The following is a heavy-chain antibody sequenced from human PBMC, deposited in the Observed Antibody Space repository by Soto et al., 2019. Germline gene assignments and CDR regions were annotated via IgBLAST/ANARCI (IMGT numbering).Heavy chain of an antibody. CDR3: ATESGYYSNSGSYFDFDY. CDR1: GDSVSSDSYY. CDR2: IYYSGST. V-gene: IGHV4-61*01. D-gene: IGHD3-22*01. J-gene: IGHJ4*02. Sequence: PSETLSLTCTVSGDSVSSDSYYWSWFRQPPGKGLEWIGYIYYSGSTNYNPSLKSRVTMSVDTSKNQFSLKLTSVTAADTAVYYCATESGYYSNSGSYFDFDYWGRGTLVTVSS.